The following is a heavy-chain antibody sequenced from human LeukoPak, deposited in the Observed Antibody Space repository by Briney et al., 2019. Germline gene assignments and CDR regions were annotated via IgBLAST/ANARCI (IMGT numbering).Heavy chain of an antibody. CDR1: GFTFSSYG. D-gene: IGHD2-2*01. CDR2: IRYDGSNK. CDR3: AGGYCSSTSCLPFDI. Sequence: PGGSLRLSCAASGFTFSSYGMHWVRQAPGKGLEWVAVIRYDGSNKYYADSVKGRFTISRDNSKNTLYLQMNSLRAEDTAVYYCAGGYCSSTSCLPFDIWGQGTMVTVSS. J-gene: IGHJ3*02. V-gene: IGHV3-33*01.